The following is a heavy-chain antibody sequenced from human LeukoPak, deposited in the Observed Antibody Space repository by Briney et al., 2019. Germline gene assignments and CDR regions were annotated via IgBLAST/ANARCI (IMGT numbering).Heavy chain of an antibody. D-gene: IGHD3-10*01. CDR3: ARHGRRMVRGTFDY. J-gene: IGHJ4*02. V-gene: IGHV4-39*01. CDR1: GGSISSSSYY. Sequence: PSETLSLTCTVSGGSISSSSYYWCWIRQPPGKGLEWIGSIYYSGSTYYNPSLKSRVTISVDTSKNQFSLKLSSVTDADTAVYYCARHGRRMVRGTFDYWGQGTLVTVSS. CDR2: IYYSGST.